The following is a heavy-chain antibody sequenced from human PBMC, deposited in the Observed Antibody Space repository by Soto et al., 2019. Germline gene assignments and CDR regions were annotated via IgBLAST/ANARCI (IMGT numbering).Heavy chain of an antibody. CDR3: AREGQAPYYYYGMDV. V-gene: IGHV1-18*01. Sequence: ASVKVSCKASGYTVTRSGISWVRQAPGQGLEWMGWISGYNGNTKYAEKFQGRVTMTTDTSTSTAHMELRSLRSDDTAVYYCAREGQAPYYYYGMDVWGQGTAVTVSS. CDR2: ISGYNGNT. CDR1: GYTVTRSG. J-gene: IGHJ6*02.